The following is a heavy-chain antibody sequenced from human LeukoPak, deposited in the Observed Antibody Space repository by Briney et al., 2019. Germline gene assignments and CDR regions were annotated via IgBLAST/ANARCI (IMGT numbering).Heavy chain of an antibody. CDR2: IHLSGST. Sequence: SETLSLTCSVSGGSLSGYYWSWIRRSPGKRLEYIGYIHLSGSTRYNPSLTSRVTMSMDTSKNQFSLKLNSVTAADTAIYYCARLGFGDLLSHYYYYIDVWGKGTTDTVSS. CDR3: ARLGFGDLLSHYYYYIDV. D-gene: IGHD3-10*01. V-gene: IGHV4-59*01. J-gene: IGHJ6*03. CDR1: GGSLSGYY.